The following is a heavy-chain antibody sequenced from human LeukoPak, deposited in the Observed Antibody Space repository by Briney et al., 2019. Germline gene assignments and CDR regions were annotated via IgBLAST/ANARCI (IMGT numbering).Heavy chain of an antibody. D-gene: IGHD2-21*01. CDR2: VSISGSRS. CDR1: GFTFSSYD. Sequence: GSPRLSCAASGFTFSSYDMSWVCQAPGKGLEWVSTVSISGSRSYYADSVKGRFTISRDNSRNTLYLQMNTLRAEDTAVYFCAKKMGAYYLFDRWGHGILVPVSS. J-gene: IGHJ4*03. CDR3: AKKMGAYYLFDR. V-gene: IGHV3-23*01.